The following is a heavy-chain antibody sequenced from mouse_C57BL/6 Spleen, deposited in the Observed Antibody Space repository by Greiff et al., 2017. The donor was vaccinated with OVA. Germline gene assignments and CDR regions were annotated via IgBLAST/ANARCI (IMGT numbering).Heavy chain of an antibody. CDR1: GFSLTSYG. J-gene: IGHJ4*01. D-gene: IGHD2-3*01. CDR2: IWGVGST. V-gene: IGHV2-6*01. CDR3: ARRKSGDGYYVYYAMDY. Sequence: QVQLKESGPGLVAPSQSLSITCTVSGFSLTSYGVDWVRQSPGKGLEWLGVIWGVGSTNYNSALKSRLSISKDNSKSQVFLKMNSLQTDDTAMYYCARRKSGDGYYVYYAMDYWGQGTSVTVSS.